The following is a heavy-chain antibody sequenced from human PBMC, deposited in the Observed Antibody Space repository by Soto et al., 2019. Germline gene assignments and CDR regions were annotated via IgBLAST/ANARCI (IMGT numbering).Heavy chain of an antibody. CDR3: AKDYEQWLTPSIDH. Sequence: GGSLRLSCAASGFTFSSYAMNWVRQAPGKGLEWVSSISGTVGTTSYADSVKGRFTISRDNPKNTVYLQMNSLRAEDTAIYYCAKDYEQWLTPSIDHWGQGTLVTVSS. CDR2: ISGTVGTT. D-gene: IGHD6-19*01. CDR1: GFTFSSYA. V-gene: IGHV3-23*01. J-gene: IGHJ4*02.